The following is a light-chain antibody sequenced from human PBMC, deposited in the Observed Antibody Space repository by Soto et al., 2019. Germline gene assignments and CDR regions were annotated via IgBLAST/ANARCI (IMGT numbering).Light chain of an antibody. CDR3: QKYNRTPRT. Sequence: DFQMTQSPSSLSASVGERVTIACRASQDISDHLAWYQHKPGKVPRLLIYEASTLQSGVPSRFSGGGSGTDFTLTISSLQPEDVATYYCQKYNRTPRTFGQGTKVELK. J-gene: IGKJ1*01. CDR2: EAS. CDR1: QDISDH. V-gene: IGKV1-27*01.